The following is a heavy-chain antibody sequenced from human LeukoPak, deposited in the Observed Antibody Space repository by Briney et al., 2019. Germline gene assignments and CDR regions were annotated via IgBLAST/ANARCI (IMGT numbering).Heavy chain of an antibody. V-gene: IGHV4-30-4*01. J-gene: IGHJ4*02. CDR3: GRHHYEGSGYYVSLFDS. CDR2: IYYSEST. CDR1: GGSISSSAYY. D-gene: IGHD3-22*01. Sequence: PSETLSLTCTVSGGSISSSAYYWSWIRQPPGKGLELIGHIYYSESTYYNPSLKSRVTVSVDMSKNQFSLKLTSVTAADTAVYYCGRHHYEGSGYYVSLFDSWGEGTLVTVSS.